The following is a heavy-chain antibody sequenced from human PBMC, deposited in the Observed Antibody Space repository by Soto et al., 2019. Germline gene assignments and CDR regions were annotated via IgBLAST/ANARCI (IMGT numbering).Heavy chain of an antibody. D-gene: IGHD6-13*01. CDR2: LSGSGGTT. Sequence: EVQLLESGGGLVQPGGSLRLSCTVSGVTFSNYAMNWVRQAPGKGLEWVSSLSGSGGTTYYADSVKGRFIISRDNSKNTLYLQMNSLTAEDTAVYYCARDPGGTAAEGHGFDSWGQGTLVTVSS. J-gene: IGHJ4*02. CDR3: ARDPGGTAAEGHGFDS. CDR1: GVTFSNYA. V-gene: IGHV3-23*01.